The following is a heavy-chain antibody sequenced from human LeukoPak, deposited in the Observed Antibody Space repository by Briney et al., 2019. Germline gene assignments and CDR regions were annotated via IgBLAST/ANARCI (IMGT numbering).Heavy chain of an antibody. CDR3: ARVVLMAWSSE. J-gene: IGHJ4*02. Sequence: PGGSLRLSCAGSGFTFSSYAMHWVRQAPGKGLEWVSAIGTGGGTYYADSVKGRFTISRDNAKNSLYLQMNSLRAEDMAVYYCARVVLMAWSSEWGEGTLVTVSS. V-gene: IGHV3/OR16-10*01. CDR1: GFTFSSYA. CDR2: IGTGGGT. D-gene: IGHD2-8*01.